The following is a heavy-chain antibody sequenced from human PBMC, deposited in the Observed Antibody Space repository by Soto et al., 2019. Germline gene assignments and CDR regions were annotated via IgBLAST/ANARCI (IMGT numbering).Heavy chain of an antibody. CDR3: AKEARGGWFDP. V-gene: IGHV3-9*01. CDR2: ISWNSGSI. J-gene: IGHJ5*02. D-gene: IGHD3-10*01. CDR1: GFTFGDYA. Sequence: EVQLVESGGGLVQPGRSLRLSCAASGFTFGDYAMHWVRQAPGKGLEWVAGISWNSGSIGYADSVKGRFTISRDNAKNPLYLQMNSLRAEDTALYYCAKEARGGWFDPWGQGTLVTVSS.